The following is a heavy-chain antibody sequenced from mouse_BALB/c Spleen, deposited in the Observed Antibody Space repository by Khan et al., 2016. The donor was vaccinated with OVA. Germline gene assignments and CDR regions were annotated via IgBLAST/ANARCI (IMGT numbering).Heavy chain of an antibody. CDR2: IWSDGST. D-gene: IGHD2-10*01. J-gene: IGHJ4*01. CDR3: ARQPYYHYNIMDY. Sequence: VKLEESGPGLVAPSQSLSITCTISGFSLTNYGVHWVRQPPGKGLEWLGVIWSDGSTTYNSTLKSRLSISKDNFRSQVFLKMNSLQTDDTAMYYCARQPYYHYNIMDYWGQGTSVTVPS. V-gene: IGHV2-6-1*01. CDR1: GFSLTNYG.